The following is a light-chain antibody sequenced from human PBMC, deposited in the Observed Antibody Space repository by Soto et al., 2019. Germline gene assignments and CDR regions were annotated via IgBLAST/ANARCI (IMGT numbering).Light chain of an antibody. J-gene: IGKJ4*01. CDR3: QHYITTPHT. Sequence: DIVMTQSPDSLAVSLGERATISCKSSQSVLYSNTKDYLAWYQQKPGPPPKLLLYWASTRESGVPDRFSGSGSGTDFTLTISSLQAEDVAVYYCQHYITTPHTFGGGTRVEIK. CDR2: WAS. V-gene: IGKV4-1*01. CDR1: QSVLYSNTKDY.